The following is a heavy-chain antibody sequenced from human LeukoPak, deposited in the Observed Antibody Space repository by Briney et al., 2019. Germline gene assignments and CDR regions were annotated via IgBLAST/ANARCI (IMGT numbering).Heavy chain of an antibody. V-gene: IGHV4-39*07. CDR1: GGSISSSSYY. J-gene: IGHJ4*02. CDR2: IYYSGGT. Sequence: SETLSLTCTVSGGSISSSSYYWGWIRQPPGKGLEWIGSIYYSGGTYYNPSLKSRVTISVDTSKNQFSLKLSSVTAADTAVYYCARGKYYYDSSGYYQHYPLDYWGQGTLVTVSS. CDR3: ARGKYYYDSSGYYQHYPLDY. D-gene: IGHD3-22*01.